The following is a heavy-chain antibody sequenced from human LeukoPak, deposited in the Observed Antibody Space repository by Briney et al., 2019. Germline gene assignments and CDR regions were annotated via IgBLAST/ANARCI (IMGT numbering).Heavy chain of an antibody. Sequence: GGSLRLSCAASGFTFSSYAMSWVRQAPGKGLEWVSAISGSGGSTYYADSVKGRFTISSDNSKNALYLQMNSLRAEDTAVYYCAKGAGATIDYYYYMDVWGKGTTVTVSS. CDR3: AKGAGATIDYYYYMDV. V-gene: IGHV3-23*01. CDR1: GFTFSSYA. D-gene: IGHD1-26*01. J-gene: IGHJ6*03. CDR2: ISGSGGST.